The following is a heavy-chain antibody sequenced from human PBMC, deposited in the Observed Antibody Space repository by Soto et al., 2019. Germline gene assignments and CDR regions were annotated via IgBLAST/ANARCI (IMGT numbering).Heavy chain of an antibody. CDR1: GFTFSSYW. Sequence: EVQLVESGGGLVQPGGSLRLSCAASGFTFSSYWMSWVRQAPGKGLEWVANIKQDGSEKYYVDSVKGRFTISRDNAKNSLYLQMNSLRAEDTAVYYCAIEPRGIAVAGYYYYYGMDVWGQGTTVTVSS. D-gene: IGHD6-19*01. J-gene: IGHJ6*02. V-gene: IGHV3-7*03. CDR2: IKQDGSEK. CDR3: AIEPRGIAVAGYYYYYGMDV.